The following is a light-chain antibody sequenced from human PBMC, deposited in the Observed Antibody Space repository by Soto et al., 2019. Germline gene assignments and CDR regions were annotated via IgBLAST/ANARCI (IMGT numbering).Light chain of an antibody. V-gene: IGLV2-23*01. CDR1: SSDLGSYNL. Sequence: SALTQPASVSGSPGQSITLSCTGTSSDLGSYNLVSWYQQHPGKAPKLMIYEGSKRPSGVSYRFSGSKSGNTASLTISGLQTEDEADYYCCSYAGSSTFVFGTGTKVTAL. CDR3: CSYAGSSTFV. J-gene: IGLJ1*01. CDR2: EGS.